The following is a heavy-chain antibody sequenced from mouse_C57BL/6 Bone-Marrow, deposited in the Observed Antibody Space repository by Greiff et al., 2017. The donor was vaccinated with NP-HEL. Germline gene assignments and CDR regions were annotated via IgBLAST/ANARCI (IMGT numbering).Heavy chain of an antibody. J-gene: IGHJ1*03. CDR1: GYTFTDYE. V-gene: IGHV1-15*01. CDR3: TRSSYWDVDV. Sequence: QVQLKESGAELVRPGASVTLSCKASGYTFTDYEMHWVKQTPVHGLEWIGAIDPETGGTSYNQKFKGKAIMTADNSSSTAYMELRSLTSEDSAVYYCTRSSYWDVDVWGTGTTVTVSS. D-gene: IGHD1-1*01. CDR2: IDPETGGT.